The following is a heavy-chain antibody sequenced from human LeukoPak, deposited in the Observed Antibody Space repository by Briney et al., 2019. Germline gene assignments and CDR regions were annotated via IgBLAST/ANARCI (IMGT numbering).Heavy chain of an antibody. D-gene: IGHD2-21*02. Sequence: SVKVSCKASGGTFSSYAISWVRQAPGQGLEWMGRIIPTLGIANYAQKFQGRVTITADKSTSTAYMELSSLRSEDTAVYYCARDRYCGGDCYSDAFDIWGQGTMVTVSS. CDR1: GGTFSSYA. CDR3: ARDRYCGGDCYSDAFDI. V-gene: IGHV1-69*04. J-gene: IGHJ3*02. CDR2: IIPTLGIA.